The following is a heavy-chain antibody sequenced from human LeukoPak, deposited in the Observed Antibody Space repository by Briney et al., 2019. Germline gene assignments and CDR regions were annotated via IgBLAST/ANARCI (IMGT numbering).Heavy chain of an antibody. D-gene: IGHD4-23*01. CDR2: IYYSGST. Sequence: SETLSLTCTVSGGSISSYYWSWIRQPPGKGLEWIGYIYYSGSTNYNPSLKSRVTISADTSKNQFSPKLTSVTAADTAVYYCAKTPYGQYSRGFDYWGQGILVTVSS. CDR1: GGSISSYY. CDR3: AKTPYGQYSRGFDY. V-gene: IGHV4-59*01. J-gene: IGHJ4*02.